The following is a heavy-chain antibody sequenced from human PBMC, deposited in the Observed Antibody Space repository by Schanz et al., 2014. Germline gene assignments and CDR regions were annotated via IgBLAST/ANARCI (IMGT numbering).Heavy chain of an antibody. CDR1: GDSITSNRW. Sequence: QVQLQESGPGLVKPSGTLSLTCAVSGDSITSNRWWSWVRQPPGKGLEWIGEIYHSGRTNYDPSLKSRVTISMDNSNNQLSLKVSSVTAADTAVYYCARDERDLPRSLFVFWGQGTLVTVSS. CDR2: IYHSGRT. J-gene: IGHJ4*02. V-gene: IGHV4-4*02. CDR3: ARDERDLPRSLFVF. D-gene: IGHD2-2*01.